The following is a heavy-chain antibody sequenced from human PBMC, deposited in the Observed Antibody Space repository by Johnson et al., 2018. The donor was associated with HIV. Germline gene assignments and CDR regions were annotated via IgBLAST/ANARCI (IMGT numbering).Heavy chain of an antibody. J-gene: IGHJ3*02. CDR1: GFTFDDYA. CDR3: ARDPCTGASCLPGAFDI. D-gene: IGHD2-15*01. CDR2: LYSGGST. Sequence: QVQLVESGGVVVQPGGSLRLSCAASGFTFDDYAMHWVRQAPGKGLAWVSVLYSGGSTYYTDSVKGRFTISRDNSKNTLYLQMNSLRAEDTAVYFCARDPCTGASCLPGAFDIWGQGTLVTVSS. V-gene: IGHV3-NL1*01.